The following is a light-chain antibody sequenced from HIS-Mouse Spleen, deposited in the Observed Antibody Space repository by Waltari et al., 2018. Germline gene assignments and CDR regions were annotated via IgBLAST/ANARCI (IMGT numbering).Light chain of an antibody. Sequence: QSALTQPASVSGSPGQSITISSTGTSSDVGGYNYVSWYQQHPGKAPKLMIYDVSNRPSGGSNRFSGSKSGNTASLTISGLQAEDEADYYCSSYTSSSTRVFGGGTKLTVL. J-gene: IGLJ3*02. CDR3: SSYTSSSTRV. CDR2: DVS. V-gene: IGLV2-14*03. CDR1: SSDVGGYNY.